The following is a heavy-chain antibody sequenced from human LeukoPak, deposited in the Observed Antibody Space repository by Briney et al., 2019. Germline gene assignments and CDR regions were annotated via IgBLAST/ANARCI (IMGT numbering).Heavy chain of an antibody. D-gene: IGHD1-26*01. CDR1: GFTFSSYW. CDR3: VKDTPPRYSGSPPAY. Sequence: GGSLRLSCAASGFTFSSYWMSWVRQAPGKGLEWVANINKDGGKKYYVDSVKGRFTISRDNAKNSLYLQMNSLRADDTAVYYCVKDTPPRYSGSPPAYWGQGTLVTVSS. CDR2: INKDGGKK. J-gene: IGHJ4*02. V-gene: IGHV3-7*03.